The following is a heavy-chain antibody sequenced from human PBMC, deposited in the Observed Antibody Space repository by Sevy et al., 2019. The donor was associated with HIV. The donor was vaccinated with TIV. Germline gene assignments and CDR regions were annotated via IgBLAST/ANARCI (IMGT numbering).Heavy chain of an antibody. D-gene: IGHD3-16*01. Sequence: GGSLRLSCAASGFTFSDFRMHWVRQAPGKGLEWVAVISYDARNTKYNPDSVKGRFTISRDNSKNTLYLQINSLRPEDTAIYYCARGKGEILSSAFDYWGQGTLVTVSS. CDR3: ARGKGEILSSAFDY. V-gene: IGHV3-30*04. CDR2: ISYDARNTK. CDR1: GFTFSDFR. J-gene: IGHJ4*02.